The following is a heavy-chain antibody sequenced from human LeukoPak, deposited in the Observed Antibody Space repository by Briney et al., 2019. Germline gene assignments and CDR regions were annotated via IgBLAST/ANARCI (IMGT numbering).Heavy chain of an antibody. J-gene: IGHJ4*02. D-gene: IGHD6-19*01. CDR1: GYSFTGYY. CDR2: INPKSGGT. V-gene: IGHV1-2*02. CDR3: ARRVFSGWGYYFDY. Sequence: ASVKVSCKASGYSFTGYYLDWVRQAPGQGLEWMGWINPKSGGTNYAQKFPGRVTMTRDTSISTAYMELSSLRSDNTAIYYCARRVFSGWGYYFDYWGQGTLVTVSS.